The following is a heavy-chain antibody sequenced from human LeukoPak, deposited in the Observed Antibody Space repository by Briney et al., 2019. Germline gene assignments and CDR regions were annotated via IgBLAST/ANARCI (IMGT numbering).Heavy chain of an antibody. J-gene: IGHJ6*02. CDR3: ARGGKYQLLYNYYYYIMDV. Sequence: SETLSLTCAVYGGSFSGYYWSWIRQPPGKGLEWIGEINHSGSTNYNPSLKSRVTISVDTSKNQFSLKLSSVTAADTAVYYCARGGKYQLLYNYYYYIMDVWGQGTTVTVSS. CDR1: GGSFSGYY. D-gene: IGHD2-2*02. V-gene: IGHV4-34*01. CDR2: INHSGST.